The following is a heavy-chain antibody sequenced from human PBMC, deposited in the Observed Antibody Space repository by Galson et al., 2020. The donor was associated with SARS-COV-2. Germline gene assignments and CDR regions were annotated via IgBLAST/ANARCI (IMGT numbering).Heavy chain of an antibody. J-gene: IGHJ5*02. CDR2: ISYSGTT. CDR3: ARADALLGDVTTSWFDP. CDR1: GGSISGDSINSDDYY. Sequence: SETLSLTCTISGGSISGDSINSDDYYWGWLRQPPGKGLEWIGCISYSGTTSYNPSLKSRLSISLDTSKNHFSLRLSSMTAADTAVYYCARADALLGDVTTSWFDPWGQGTLVTVSS. V-gene: IGHV4-30-4*01. D-gene: IGHD3-22*01.